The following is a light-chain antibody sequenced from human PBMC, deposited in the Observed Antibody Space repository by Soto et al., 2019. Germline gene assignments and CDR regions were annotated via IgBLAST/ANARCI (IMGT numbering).Light chain of an antibody. CDR2: GAS. CDR1: QSVNSVY. J-gene: IGKJ3*01. CDR3: QQYVTSPFT. V-gene: IGKV3-20*01. Sequence: EIVLTQSPGTLSLSPGERASLSCRADQSVNSVYLAWYQHKPGQDPRLLIYGASDRATGIPDRFSGSGSGTDFTLTISRLEPEDFALYYCQQYVTSPFTFGPGTKVDI.